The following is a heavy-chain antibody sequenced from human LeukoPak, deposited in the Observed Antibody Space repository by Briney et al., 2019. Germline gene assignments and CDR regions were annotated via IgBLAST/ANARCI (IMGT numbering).Heavy chain of an antibody. D-gene: IGHD6-19*01. CDR3: ARDGEGISGWPVNWFDP. V-gene: IGHV1-3*03. CDR1: GYTFTSYA. J-gene: IGHJ5*02. Sequence: GASVKVSCKASGYTFTSYAMHWVRQAPGQRLEWMGWINAGNGNTKYSQEFQGRVTITRDTSASTAYMELSSLRSDDMAVYYCARDGEGISGWPVNWFDPWGQGTLVTVSS. CDR2: INAGNGNT.